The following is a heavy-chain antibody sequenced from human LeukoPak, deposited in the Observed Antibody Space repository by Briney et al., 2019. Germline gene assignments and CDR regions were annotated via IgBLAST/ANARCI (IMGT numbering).Heavy chain of an antibody. CDR1: GYTFTSYA. D-gene: IGHD1-26*01. CDR2: INAGNGNT. V-gene: IGHV1-3*01. Sequence: GASVKVSCKASGYTFTSYAMHWVRQAPGQRLEWMGRINAGNGNTKYSQKFQGRVTITRDTSASTAYMELSSLRSEDTAVYYCARVRWELRAFDIWGQGTMVTVSS. J-gene: IGHJ3*02. CDR3: ARVRWELRAFDI.